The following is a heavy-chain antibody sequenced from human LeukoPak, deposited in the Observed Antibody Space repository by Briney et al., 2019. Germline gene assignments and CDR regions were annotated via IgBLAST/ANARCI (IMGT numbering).Heavy chain of an antibody. CDR2: IIPIFGTA. J-gene: IGHJ4*02. V-gene: IGHV1-69*01. CDR1: GGTFSSYA. CDR3: AREESGYSYGGPFDY. Sequence: SVKVSCKASGGTFSSYAISWVRQAPGQGLEWLGGIIPIFGTANYAQKFQGRVTITADESTSTAYMELSSLRSEDTAVYYCAREESGYSYGGPFDYWGQGTLVTVSS. D-gene: IGHD5-18*01.